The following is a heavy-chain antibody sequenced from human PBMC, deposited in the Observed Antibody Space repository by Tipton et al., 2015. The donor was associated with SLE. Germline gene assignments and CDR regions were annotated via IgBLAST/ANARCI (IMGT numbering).Heavy chain of an antibody. Sequence: SLRLSCAASGFTFSSYGMHWVRQAPGKGLEWVAVIWYDGSNKYYADSVKGRFTISRDNSKNTLYLQMNSLRAEDTAVYYCAREVIGIVYGGAFDIWGQGTMVTVSS. CDR1: GFTFSSYG. CDR3: AREVIGIVYGGAFDI. J-gene: IGHJ3*02. V-gene: IGHV3-33*01. CDR2: IWYDGSNK. D-gene: IGHD4-23*01.